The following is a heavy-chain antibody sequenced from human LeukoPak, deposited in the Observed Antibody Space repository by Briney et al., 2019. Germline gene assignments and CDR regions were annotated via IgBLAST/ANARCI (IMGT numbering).Heavy chain of an antibody. D-gene: IGHD2-8*01. CDR2: IKQDGSVK. J-gene: IGHJ4*02. V-gene: IGHV3-7*01. CDR3: ARDTNGWNDY. CDR1: GFTFSSYW. Sequence: GGSLRLSCAASGFTFSSYWMTWVRQAPGKGLEWVANIKQDGSVKQYVGSVKGRLTISRDNAKNSLYLQMNSLRAEDTAVYYCARDTNGWNDYWGQGTLVTVSS.